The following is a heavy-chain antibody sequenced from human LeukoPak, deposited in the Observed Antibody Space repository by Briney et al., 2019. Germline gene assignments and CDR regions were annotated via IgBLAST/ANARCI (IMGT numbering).Heavy chain of an antibody. CDR2: ISAYNGNT. CDR1: GYTFTSYG. J-gene: IGHJ6*02. D-gene: IGHD6-19*01. V-gene: IGHV1-18*01. CDR3: ARWSGGSDWRYHYGMDV. Sequence: ASVKVSCKASGYTFTSYGISWVRQAPGQGLEWMGWISAYNGNTNYAQKLQGSVTMTTDTSTSTVYMELRSLRSDDTAVYYCARWSGGSDWRYHYGMDVWGQGTTVTVSS.